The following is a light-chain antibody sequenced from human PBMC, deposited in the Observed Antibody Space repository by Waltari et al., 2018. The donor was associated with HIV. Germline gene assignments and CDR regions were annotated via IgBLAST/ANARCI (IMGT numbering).Light chain of an antibody. CDR1: QSLLHSDGKTY. Sequence: DVVMTQTPVSLSVIPGQPASISCKSSQSLLHSDGKTYLYWYLQKSGQPPQLLIYEVSNRFSGVPARFSGSGSGADFTLKVSRVEPEDVGIYYCMQTQQPPYTFGQGTNLEIK. CDR3: MQTQQPPYT. V-gene: IGKV2D-29*01. CDR2: EVS. J-gene: IGKJ2*01.